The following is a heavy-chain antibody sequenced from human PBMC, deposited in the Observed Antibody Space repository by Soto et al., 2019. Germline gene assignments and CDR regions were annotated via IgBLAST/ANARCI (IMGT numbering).Heavy chain of an antibody. CDR2: IYYSGST. CDR3: ARDHHSFYDTSGYYPYFDY. Sequence: PSETLSLTCTVSCGSVNTAPYYWSWIRQPPGKGLEWIGYIYYSGSTNYNPSLKSRVSISLDTSKNQFSLNLSSVTAADTAVYFCARDHHSFYDTSGYYPYFDYWGQGTLVTVSS. J-gene: IGHJ4*02. CDR1: CGSVNTAPYY. D-gene: IGHD3-22*01. V-gene: IGHV4-61*01.